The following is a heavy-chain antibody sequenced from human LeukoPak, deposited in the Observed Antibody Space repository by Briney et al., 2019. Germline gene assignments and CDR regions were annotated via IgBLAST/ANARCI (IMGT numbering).Heavy chain of an antibody. CDR2: IYTSGST. CDR1: GGSISSYY. Sequence: SETLSLTCTVSGGSISSYYWSWIRQPAGKGLEWIGRIYTSGSTNYNPSLKSRVTMSVDTSKNQFSLKLSSVTAADTAVYYCARDVGSSWSIYYYYYYMDVWGKGTTVTVSS. CDR3: ARDVGSSWSIYYYYYYMDV. V-gene: IGHV4-4*07. J-gene: IGHJ6*03. D-gene: IGHD6-13*01.